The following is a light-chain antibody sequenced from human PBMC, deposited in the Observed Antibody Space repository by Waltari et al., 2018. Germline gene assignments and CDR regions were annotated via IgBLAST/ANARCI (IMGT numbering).Light chain of an antibody. CDR3: YSSDSTGLRV. CDR2: EDT. CDR1: ELPQKK. V-gene: IGLV3-10*01. J-gene: IGLJ1*01. Sequence: SYELTPPPSVSVSPGQTARITCTGHELPQKKAYWFQQKSGPAPPLVIYEDTKRPPGIPERFSGSSSGTVATLTISGAQVDDEADYYCYSSDSTGLRVFGGGTTVVVL.